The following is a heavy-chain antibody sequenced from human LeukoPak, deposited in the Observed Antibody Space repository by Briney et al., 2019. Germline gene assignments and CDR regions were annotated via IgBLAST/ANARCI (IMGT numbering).Heavy chain of an antibody. CDR3: ARGGSSSWRIGYYFDF. CDR1: GGSISCYY. CDR2: IYSSGST. J-gene: IGHJ4*02. Sequence: SETLSLTCTVSGGSISCYYWNWIRQPPGKGLEWIGFIYSSGSTNYNPSLKSRVTISVDTSKNQFSLKLRSVTDADTAVYHCARGGSSSWRIGYYFDFWGQGTLVTVSS. V-gene: IGHV4-59*01. D-gene: IGHD6-13*01.